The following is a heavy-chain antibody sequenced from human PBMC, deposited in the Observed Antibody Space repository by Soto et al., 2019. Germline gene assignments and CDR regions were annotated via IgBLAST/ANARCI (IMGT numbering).Heavy chain of an antibody. Sequence: PSETLSFTCTVSGGSISSGDYYWRWIRQPPGKGLEWIGYIYYSGSTYYNPSLKSRVTISVDTSKNQFSLKLSSVTAADTAVYYCARVSVSSRNGQLHFDYWGQGTLVTVSS. CDR3: ARVSVSSRNGQLHFDY. D-gene: IGHD6-13*01. J-gene: IGHJ4*02. CDR1: GGSISSGDYY. V-gene: IGHV4-30-4*01. CDR2: IYYSGST.